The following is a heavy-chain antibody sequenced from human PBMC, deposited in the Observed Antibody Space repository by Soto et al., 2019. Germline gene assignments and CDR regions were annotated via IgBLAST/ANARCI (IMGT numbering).Heavy chain of an antibody. J-gene: IGHJ3*02. CDR3: ARDPGWGSAFDI. Sequence: QVQLQQSGPGLVKPSQTLSLTCAISGDSVSSSSSAWNWIRQSPSRGLEWLGRTYYRSKWLYGYDESMKGRITGNPDTPKNQFSLQLSSVSPDDTAVYYCARDPGWGSAFDIWGQGTMVTVSS. V-gene: IGHV6-1*01. CDR1: GDSVSSSSSA. CDR2: TYYRSKWLY. D-gene: IGHD7-27*01.